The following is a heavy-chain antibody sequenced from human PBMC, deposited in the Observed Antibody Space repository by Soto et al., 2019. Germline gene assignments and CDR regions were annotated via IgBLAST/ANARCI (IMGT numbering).Heavy chain of an antibody. J-gene: IGHJ6*02. V-gene: IGHV1-18*01. CDR2: ISAYNGNT. CDR1: GYTFTSYG. Sequence: QVQLVQSGAEVKKPGASVKVSCKASGYTFTSYGISWVRQAPGQGLEWMGWISAYNGNTNYAQKLQGRVTMTTDTSTSTAYMELRSLRSDDTAVYYCAGDAILTGYLVDYYYYGMDVWGQGTTVTVSS. D-gene: IGHD3-9*01. CDR3: AGDAILTGYLVDYYYYGMDV.